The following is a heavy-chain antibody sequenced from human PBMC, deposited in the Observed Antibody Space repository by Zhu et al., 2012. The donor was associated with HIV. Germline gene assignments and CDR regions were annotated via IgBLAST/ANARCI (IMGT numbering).Heavy chain of an antibody. CDR1: GGSLSDYY. CDR2: IKEGGGT. Sequence: QVQLQQWGAGLLQPSETLSLTCAVYGGSLSDYYWAWIRQPPGKGLEWIAEIKEGGGTNYNPSLRSRVTLLVDTSNNQFSLALTSVTAADTAVYYCARAPATFYNKLGYHSEYFQNWGQGTLVTVSS. V-gene: IGHV4-34*02. D-gene: IGHD2/OR15-2a*01. J-gene: IGHJ1*01. CDR3: ARAPATFYNKLGYHSEYFQN.